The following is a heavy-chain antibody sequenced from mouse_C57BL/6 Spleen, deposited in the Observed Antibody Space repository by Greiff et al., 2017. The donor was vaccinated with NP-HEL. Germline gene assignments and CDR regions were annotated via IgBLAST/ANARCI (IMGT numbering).Heavy chain of an antibody. Sequence: QVQLQQSGAELVKPGASVKISCKASGYAFSSYWMNWVKQRPGKGLEWIGQIYPGDGDTNYNGKFKGKATLTADKSSSTAYMQLSSLTSEDSAVYFCARGRGYGSSYLFDYWGQGTTLTVSS. J-gene: IGHJ2*01. CDR2: IYPGDGDT. CDR3: ARGRGYGSSYLFDY. D-gene: IGHD1-1*01. CDR1: GYAFSSYW. V-gene: IGHV1-80*01.